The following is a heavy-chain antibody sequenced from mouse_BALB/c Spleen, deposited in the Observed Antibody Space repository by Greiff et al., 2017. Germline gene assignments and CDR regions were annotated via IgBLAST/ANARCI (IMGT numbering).Heavy chain of an antibody. CDR1: GYAFSSYW. V-gene: IGHV1-80*01. D-gene: IGHD1-1*01. CDR3: ARGDGSSDY. Sequence: QVHVKQSGAELVRPGSSVKISCKASGYAFSSYWMNWVKQRPGQGLEWIGQIYPGDGDTNYNGKFKGKATLTADKSSSTAYMQLSSLTSEDSAVYFCARGDGSSDYWGQGTTLTVSS. J-gene: IGHJ2*01. CDR2: IYPGDGDT.